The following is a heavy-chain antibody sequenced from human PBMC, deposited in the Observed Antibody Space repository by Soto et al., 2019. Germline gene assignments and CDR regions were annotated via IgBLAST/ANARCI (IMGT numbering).Heavy chain of an antibody. Sequence: PGGSLRLSCVASGFTFSSHSMNWVRQAPGKGLEYVAAITGNGGSTYHVDSLRGRFTISRDNSKNTLYLQMGSLRTEDMAVFYCGRTSSNYRYLDYWGQGVPVTVCS. CDR1: GFTFSSHS. CDR3: GRTSSNYRYLDY. V-gene: IGHV3-64*02. D-gene: IGHD2-2*01. CDR2: ITGNGGST. J-gene: IGHJ4*02.